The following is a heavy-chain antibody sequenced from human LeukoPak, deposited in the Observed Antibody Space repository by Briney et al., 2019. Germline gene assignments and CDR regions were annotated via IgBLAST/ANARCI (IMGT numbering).Heavy chain of an antibody. V-gene: IGHV3-9*03. Sequence: GRSLRLSCAASGFTFDDYAMHWVRQVPGKGREWVSGISWNSGSIGYADSVKGRFTISRDNAKNSLYLQMNSLRAEDMALYYCAKDKTRSSWYADAFDIWGQGTMVTVSS. CDR2: ISWNSGSI. D-gene: IGHD6-13*01. CDR1: GFTFDDYA. J-gene: IGHJ3*02. CDR3: AKDKTRSSWYADAFDI.